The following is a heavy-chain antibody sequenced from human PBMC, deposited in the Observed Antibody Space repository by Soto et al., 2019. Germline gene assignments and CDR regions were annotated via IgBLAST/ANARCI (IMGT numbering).Heavy chain of an antibody. CDR3: ARESAAIFGVVIFDY. Sequence: SETLSLTCTVSGGSISSYYWSWIRQPPGKGLEWIGYIYYSGSTNYNPSLKSRVTISVDTSKNQFSLKLSSVTAADTAVYYCARESAAIFGVVIFDYWGQGTLVTVSS. D-gene: IGHD3-3*01. CDR1: GGSISSYY. J-gene: IGHJ4*02. V-gene: IGHV4-59*01. CDR2: IYYSGST.